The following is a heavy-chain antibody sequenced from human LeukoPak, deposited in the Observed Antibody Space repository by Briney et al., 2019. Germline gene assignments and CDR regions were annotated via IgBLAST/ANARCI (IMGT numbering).Heavy chain of an antibody. CDR3: AREGRKYSNNDY. V-gene: IGHV1-2*06. CDR2: INPNSGGT. CDR1: GYTFTGYY. J-gene: IGHJ4*02. D-gene: IGHD1-26*01. Sequence: VSVKVSCKASGYTFTGYYMHWVRQAPGQGLEWMGRINPNSGGTDYAQKFQGRVTMTRDTSISTAYMELSRLRSDDTAVYYCAREGRKYSNNDYWGQGTLVTVSS.